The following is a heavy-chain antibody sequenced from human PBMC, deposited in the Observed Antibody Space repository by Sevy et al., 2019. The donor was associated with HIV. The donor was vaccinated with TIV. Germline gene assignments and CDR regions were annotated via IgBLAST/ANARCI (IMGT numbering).Heavy chain of an antibody. J-gene: IGHJ3*01. CDR3: AKVSGILHWAFDL. Sequence: GGSLRLSCAASGFTFSNYALTWVRQAPGKGLEWVSGISGSGGSTYYADSVMGRFTISRDNSKNTLYLEMNGLRAEDTAGYYCAKVSGILHWAFDLWGQGTLVTVSS. V-gene: IGHV3-23*01. D-gene: IGHD3-3*01. CDR1: GFTFSNYA. CDR2: ISGSGGST.